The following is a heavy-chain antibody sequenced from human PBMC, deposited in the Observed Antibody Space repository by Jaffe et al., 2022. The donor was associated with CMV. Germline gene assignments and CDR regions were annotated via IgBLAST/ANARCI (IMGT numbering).Heavy chain of an antibody. CDR1: GSSLSTSGVG. CDR3: AHRRWETGGWYNFWFDI. V-gene: IGHV2-5*02. J-gene: IGHJ5*02. Sequence: QITLKESGPTLVRPTQTLTLTCTFSGSSLSTSGVGVGWIRQPPGKALEWLALIYWDDDKRYSPSLKSRLTITRDTSKNQVVLTMTNMDPVDTATYYCAHRRWETGGWYNFWFDIWGQGTLVTVSS. CDR2: IYWDDDK. D-gene: IGHD6-19*01.